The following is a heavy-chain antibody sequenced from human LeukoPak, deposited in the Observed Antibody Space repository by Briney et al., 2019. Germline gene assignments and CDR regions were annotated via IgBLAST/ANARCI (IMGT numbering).Heavy chain of an antibody. V-gene: IGHV4-39*07. D-gene: IGHD1-26*01. CDR3: ARGSGSYSGFDP. CDR1: GGSISSSSYY. J-gene: IGHJ5*02. Sequence: SETLSLTCTVSGGSISSSSYYWGWIRQPPGKGLEWIGSIYYSGSTYYNPSLKSRVTISVDTSKNQFSLKLSSVTAADTAVYYCARGSGSYSGFDPWGQGTLVTVSS. CDR2: IYYSGST.